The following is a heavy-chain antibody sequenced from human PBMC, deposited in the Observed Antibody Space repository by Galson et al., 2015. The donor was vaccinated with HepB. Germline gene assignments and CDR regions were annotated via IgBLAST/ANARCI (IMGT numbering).Heavy chain of an antibody. V-gene: IGHV3-30*04. CDR1: GFTFSSFA. CDR3: ARSQSSSWRLAYFNF. D-gene: IGHD6-13*01. Sequence: SLRLSCAASGFTFSSFALHWVRQAPGTGLEWVALISYDGSNKYYADSVKGRFTISRDNSENTMYLQMNSLRAEDTAVYYCARSQSSSWRLAYFNFWGQGTLVTVSS. J-gene: IGHJ4*02. CDR2: ISYDGSNK.